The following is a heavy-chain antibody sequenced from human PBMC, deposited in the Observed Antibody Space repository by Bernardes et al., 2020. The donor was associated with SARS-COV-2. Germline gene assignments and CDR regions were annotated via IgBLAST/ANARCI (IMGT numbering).Heavy chain of an antibody. Sequence: GGSLRLSCAASGFTFSSYAMHWVRQAPGKGLEWVAVISYDGSNKYYADSVKGRFTISRDNSKNTLYLQMNSLRAEDTAVYYCARGGYSYGLDRSWHFDYWGQGTLVTVSS. V-gene: IGHV3-30-3*01. J-gene: IGHJ4*02. CDR2: ISYDGSNK. CDR1: GFTFSSYA. CDR3: ARGGYSYGLDRSWHFDY. D-gene: IGHD5-18*01.